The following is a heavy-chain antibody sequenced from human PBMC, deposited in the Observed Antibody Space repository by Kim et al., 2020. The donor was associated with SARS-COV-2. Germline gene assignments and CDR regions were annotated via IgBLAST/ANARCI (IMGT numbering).Heavy chain of an antibody. Sequence: SETLSLTCTVSGGSISSSSYYWGWIRQPPGKGLEWIGSIYYSGSTYYNPSLKSRVTISVDTSKNQFSLTLSSVTAADTAVYYCARHNYGVVVPDAFDIWGQGTMVTVSS. CDR1: GGSISSSSYY. CDR2: IYYSGST. J-gene: IGHJ3*02. D-gene: IGHD2-15*01. V-gene: IGHV4-39*01. CDR3: ARHNYGVVVPDAFDI.